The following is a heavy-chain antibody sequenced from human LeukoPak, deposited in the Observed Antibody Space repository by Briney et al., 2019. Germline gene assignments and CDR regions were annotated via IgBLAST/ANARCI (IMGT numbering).Heavy chain of an antibody. CDR2: INPNSGDT. J-gene: IGHJ3*02. Sequence: GTSVNVYCKASGYTLTGYYMHWVRQAPGQGLEWMGWINPNSGDTNYAQKFQGRVTLTRDTSISTAYMELSRLRSDDTAVYYCVRSGMVTPYDAFDIWGQGTMVTVSS. V-gene: IGHV1-2*02. D-gene: IGHD2-21*02. CDR1: GYTLTGYY. CDR3: VRSGMVTPYDAFDI.